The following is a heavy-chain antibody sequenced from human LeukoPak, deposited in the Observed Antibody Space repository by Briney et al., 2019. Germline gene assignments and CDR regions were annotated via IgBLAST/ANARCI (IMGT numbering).Heavy chain of an antibody. CDR3: ARDFIVVVPAAIAAFDI. J-gene: IGHJ3*02. D-gene: IGHD2-2*01. Sequence: ASVKVSCKVSGYTLTELSMHWVRQAPGKGLEWMGGFDPEDGETIYAQKLQGRVTMTTDTSTSTAYMELRSLRSDDTAVYYCARDFIVVVPAAIAAFDIWGQGTMVTVSS. CDR2: FDPEDGET. V-gene: IGHV1-24*01. CDR1: GYTLTELS.